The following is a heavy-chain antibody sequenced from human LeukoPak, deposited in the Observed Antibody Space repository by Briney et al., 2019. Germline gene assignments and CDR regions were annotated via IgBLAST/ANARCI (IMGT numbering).Heavy chain of an antibody. CDR1: GYTFTSYY. CDR3: ARDLGIAAAGVYFDY. Sequence: ASVKVSCKASGYTFTSYYMHWVRQAPGQGLEWMGIINPSGGSTSYAQKFQGRVTMTRDTSTSTVYMELSSLRSEDTAVYYCARDLGIAAAGVYFDYWGQGTLVTVS. V-gene: IGHV1-46*01. CDR2: INPSGGST. J-gene: IGHJ4*02. D-gene: IGHD6-13*01.